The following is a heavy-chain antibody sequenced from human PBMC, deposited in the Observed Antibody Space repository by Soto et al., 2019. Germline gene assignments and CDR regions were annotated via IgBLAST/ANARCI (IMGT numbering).Heavy chain of an antibody. J-gene: IGHJ4*02. CDR1: GFSFSSYA. CDR3: AKGSFEYSASVDN. V-gene: IGHV3-23*01. Sequence: DVHLLESGGGLVQPGGSLRLSCAASGFSFSSYAMVWVRQAPGKGLEWVAVISARGGSSYFADSVKGRFTLSRDNSKNVLSLEMNSVRAEDTAIYFCAKGSFEYSASVDNWGQGTLVVVSS. D-gene: IGHD5-12*01. CDR2: ISARGGSS.